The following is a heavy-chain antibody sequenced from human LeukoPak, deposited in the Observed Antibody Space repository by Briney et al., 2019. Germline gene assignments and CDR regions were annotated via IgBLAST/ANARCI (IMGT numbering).Heavy chain of an antibody. CDR1: GFTFNTYW. J-gene: IGHJ4*02. CDR2: IKQDGSEK. V-gene: IGHV3-7*05. CDR3: AVDRSVFDY. Sequence: GGSLRLSCAASGFTFNTYWMSWVRQAPGKGLEWVANIKQDGSEKYYVDSVKGRFTISRDNAKKSLYLQMNSLRAEDTAVYYCAVDRSVFDYWGQGILVTVSS.